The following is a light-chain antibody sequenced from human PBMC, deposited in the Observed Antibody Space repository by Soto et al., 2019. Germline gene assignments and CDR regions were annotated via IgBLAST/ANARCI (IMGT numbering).Light chain of an antibody. CDR2: AAS. Sequence: DIQMTQSPSSLSASVGDRVTITCRASQNIIIYLNWYQQEPGKAPQLLIYAASNLQSGVPSRFSGSGSGTDFTTTISRLQPKDFATYFCQQNYTTPVYSFGQGTKLEIK. CDR1: QNIIIY. CDR3: QQNYTTPVYS. V-gene: IGKV1-39*01. J-gene: IGKJ2*01.